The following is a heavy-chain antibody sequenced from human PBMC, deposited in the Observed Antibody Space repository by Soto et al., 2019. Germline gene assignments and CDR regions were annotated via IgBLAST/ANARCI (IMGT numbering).Heavy chain of an antibody. J-gene: IGHJ6*02. Sequence: QVQLVESGGGVVQPGRSLRLSCAASGFTFSSYGMHWFRQAPGKGLEWVAVIWYDGSNKYYADSVKGRFTISRDNSKNTMYLQMNSLRAEDTAVYYCARATEADYGDYNVGGMDVWGQGTTVTVSS. CDR3: ARATEADYGDYNVGGMDV. CDR1: GFTFSSYG. D-gene: IGHD4-17*01. V-gene: IGHV3-33*01. CDR2: IWYDGSNK.